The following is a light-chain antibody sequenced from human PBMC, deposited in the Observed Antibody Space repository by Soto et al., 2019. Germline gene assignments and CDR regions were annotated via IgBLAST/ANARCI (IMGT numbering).Light chain of an antibody. CDR1: SSNIGAGYD. CDR3: QSYDSRLSVV. V-gene: IGLV1-40*01. CDR2: GNS. Sequence: QPVLTQPPSVSGAPGQRVTISFTGSSSNIGAGYDVHWYQQLPGTAPKLLIYGNSNRPSGVPDRFSGSKSGTSASLAITGLQAEDEADYYCQSYDSRLSVVFGGGTKLTVL. J-gene: IGLJ2*01.